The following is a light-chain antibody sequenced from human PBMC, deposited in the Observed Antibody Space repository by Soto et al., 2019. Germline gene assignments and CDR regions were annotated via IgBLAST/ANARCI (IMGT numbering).Light chain of an antibody. CDR2: GTT. CDR3: LQDINYPGT. V-gene: IGKV1-6*01. CDR1: QGIGNA. J-gene: IGKJ1*01. Sequence: AIQMTQSLSPLSASVGDRVTISCRASQGIGNALGWYQQKPGKTPKVLIYGTTNLQSGVPPRFSGSGSGTDFTLAISSLQPEDSATYYCLQDINYPGTFGQGTKVDIK.